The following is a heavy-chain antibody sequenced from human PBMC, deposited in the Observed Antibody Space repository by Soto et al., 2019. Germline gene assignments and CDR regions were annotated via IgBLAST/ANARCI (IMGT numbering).Heavy chain of an antibody. Sequence: QVQLQESGPGLVKPSETLSLTCTVSGGSVSSGIYYWSWIRQPPGKGLEWIGYIYYSGSTNYNPSLKNGVTISVDTSKNQFSLKLSSVTDADTAVYYCARGIEGWYQGRYYYGMDVWGQGTTVTVSS. CDR1: GGSVSSGIYY. J-gene: IGHJ6*02. V-gene: IGHV4-61*01. D-gene: IGHD6-19*01. CDR3: ARGIEGWYQGRYYYGMDV. CDR2: IYYSGST.